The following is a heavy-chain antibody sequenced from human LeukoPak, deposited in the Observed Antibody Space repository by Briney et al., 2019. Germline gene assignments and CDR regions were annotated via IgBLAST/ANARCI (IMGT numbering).Heavy chain of an antibody. J-gene: IGHJ4*02. CDR1: GYTFTGYY. V-gene: IGHV1-2*06. CDR2: INSNSGGT. Sequence: GASVKVSCKASGYTFTGYYMHWVRQAPGQGLEWMGRINSNSGGTNYAQKFQGRVTMTRDTSISTAYMELSRLRSDDTAVYYCARWPVGFGKYYYDSSGYYQGSWGQGTLVTVS. CDR3: ARWPVGFGKYYYDSSGYYQGS. D-gene: IGHD3-22*01.